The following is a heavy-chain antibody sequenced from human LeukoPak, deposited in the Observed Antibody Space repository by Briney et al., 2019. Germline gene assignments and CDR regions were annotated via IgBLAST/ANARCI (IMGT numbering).Heavy chain of an antibody. J-gene: IGHJ4*02. CDR2: ISGSGTII. Sequence: GGSLRLSCAASGLTFSSCEMNWVRQAPGKEPEWISFISGSGTIIYYADSVKGRFTIARDNAKNSVYLQMNSLRAEDTAVYYCARVSDSSGPFDYWGQGTLVTVSS. V-gene: IGHV3-48*03. D-gene: IGHD6-19*01. CDR3: ARVSDSSGPFDY. CDR1: GLTFSSCE.